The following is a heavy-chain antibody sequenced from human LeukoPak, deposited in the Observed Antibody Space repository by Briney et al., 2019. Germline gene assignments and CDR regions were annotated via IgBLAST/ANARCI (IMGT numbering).Heavy chain of an antibody. CDR2: ISSSGSYI. CDR3: ARDPGREFDLAVDY. D-gene: IGHD3-10*01. CDR1: GFTFSTYS. Sequence: PGGSLRLSCAASGFTFSTYSMNWVRQAPGEGLEWVSSISSSGSYIYYADSVKGRFTISRDNAKNSLYLQINSLRAEDTAVYYCARDPGREFDLAVDYWGQGTLVTVSS. J-gene: IGHJ4*02. V-gene: IGHV3-21*01.